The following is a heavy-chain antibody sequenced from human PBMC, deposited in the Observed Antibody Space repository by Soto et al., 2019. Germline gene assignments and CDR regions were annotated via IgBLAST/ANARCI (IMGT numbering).Heavy chain of an antibody. J-gene: IGHJ4*02. CDR3: AQHLYCGGDCYY. D-gene: IGHD2-21*02. CDR2: ISGSGGST. V-gene: IGHV3-23*01. CDR1: GFIFSNFG. Sequence: VVSLSLSCAASGFIFSNFGMSWVRQAPGKGLEWVSAISGSGGSTYYADSVKGRFTISRDNSKNTLYLQMNSLRAEDTAVYYCAQHLYCGGDCYYWGQGTLVTVSS.